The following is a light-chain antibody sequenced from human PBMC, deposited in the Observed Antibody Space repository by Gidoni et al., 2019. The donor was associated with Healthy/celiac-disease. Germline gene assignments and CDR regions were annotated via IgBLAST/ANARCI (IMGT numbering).Light chain of an antibody. CDR3: QQYNNWPPGVT. CDR2: GAS. J-gene: IGKJ3*01. CDR1: QSVSSN. Sequence: EIVMTQSPATRSVSPGERATLSCRPSQSVSSNLAWYQQKPGQAPRLLIYGASTRAPGIPARFSGSGSGTEFTLTISSLQSEDFAVYYCQQYNNWPPGVTFGPXTKVDIK. V-gene: IGKV3-15*01.